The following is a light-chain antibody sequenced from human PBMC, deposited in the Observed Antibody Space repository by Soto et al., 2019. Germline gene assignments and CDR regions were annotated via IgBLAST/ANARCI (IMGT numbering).Light chain of an antibody. CDR2: DAS. V-gene: IGKV3-11*01. J-gene: IGKJ4*01. CDR3: HQRTNWPLT. CDR1: QSIGSY. Sequence: EMLLTQSPATRSLSPGERATLSCRASQSIGSYLAWFQHKPGQAPRLLIYDASNRATGIPARFSGSGSETDFTLTISSLEPEDFAVYYCHQRTNWPLTFGGGAKV.